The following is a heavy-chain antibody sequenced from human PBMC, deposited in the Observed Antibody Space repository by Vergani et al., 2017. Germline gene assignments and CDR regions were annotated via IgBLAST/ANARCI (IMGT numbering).Heavy chain of an antibody. V-gene: IGHV5-10-1*03. CDR2: IDPSDSYT. D-gene: IGHD3-22*01. CDR3: AGGGWSYYCRSCYYYAPGGWFDP. CDR1: GYSFTSYW. Sequence: EVQLVQSGAEVKKPGESLRISCKGSGYSFTSYWISWVRQMPGKGLEWMGRIDPSDSYTNYSPSFQGHVTISADKSISTAYLQWSSLKASDTAMYYCAGGGWSYYCRSCYYYAPGGWFDPWGQGTLVTVSS. J-gene: IGHJ5*02.